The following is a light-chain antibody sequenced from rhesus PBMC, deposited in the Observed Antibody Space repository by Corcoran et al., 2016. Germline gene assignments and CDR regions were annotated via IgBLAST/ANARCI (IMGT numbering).Light chain of an antibody. CDR1: QAINSY. Sequence: DIQMSQSPSSLSASVGDRITITCRASQAINSYLNWYQPIPGKAPKLLIYYAETLTSGVPSRFSGTGSGTEFRLTISSLQPEDFATYFCQQGDRHPYSFGQGTKVEI. CDR3: QQGDRHPYS. CDR2: YAE. J-gene: IGKJ2*01. V-gene: IGKV1-32*02.